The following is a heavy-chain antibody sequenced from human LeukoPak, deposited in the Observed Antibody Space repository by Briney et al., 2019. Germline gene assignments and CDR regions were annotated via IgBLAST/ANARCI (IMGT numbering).Heavy chain of an antibody. D-gene: IGHD1-26*01. Sequence: GGSLSLPWAASGVTVSGSYMSWVRQAPGKGLEWVSGIYTSGDTYYADSVKGRFTISRDSSKNTLYLQMNTLRTEDTAVYYCVRVRYSGSWFPVPNFDCWGQGTLVTVP. J-gene: IGHJ4*02. V-gene: IGHV3-66*01. CDR3: VRVRYSGSWFPVPNFDC. CDR1: GVTVSGSY. CDR2: IYTSGDT.